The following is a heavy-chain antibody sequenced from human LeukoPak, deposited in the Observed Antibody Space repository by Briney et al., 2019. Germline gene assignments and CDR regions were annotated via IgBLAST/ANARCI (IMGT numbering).Heavy chain of an antibody. Sequence: SGTLSLTCAVSGGSISSSNWWSWVRQPPGKGLEWIGEIYHGGSTNYSPSLKSRVAISVDTSKNQFFLKLSSATAADTAVYYCAITTNWLPDAFDIWGQGTMVTVSS. CDR3: AITTNWLPDAFDI. D-gene: IGHD1-1*01. V-gene: IGHV4-4*02. J-gene: IGHJ3*02. CDR2: IYHGGST. CDR1: GGSISSSNW.